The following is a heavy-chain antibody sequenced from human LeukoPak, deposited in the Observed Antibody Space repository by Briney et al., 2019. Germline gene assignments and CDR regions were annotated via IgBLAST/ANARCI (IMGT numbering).Heavy chain of an antibody. D-gene: IGHD3-16*02. Sequence: SETLSLTCTVSGGSISSSSYYWGWIRQPPGKGLEWIGSIYYSGSTYYNPSLKSRVTISVDTSKNQFSLKLSSVTAADTAVYYCARRSPLVAYYDYVWGSYRSHNNWFDPWGQGTLVTVSS. CDR3: ARRSPLVAYYDYVWGSYRSHNNWFDP. J-gene: IGHJ5*02. CDR2: IYYSGST. V-gene: IGHV4-39*01. CDR1: GGSISSSSYY.